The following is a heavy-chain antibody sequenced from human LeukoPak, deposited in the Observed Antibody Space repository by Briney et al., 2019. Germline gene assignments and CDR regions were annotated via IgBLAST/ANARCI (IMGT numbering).Heavy chain of an antibody. Sequence: PETLSLTCTVSGYSISSDFAWGWIRQPPGKGLEWIGSVYHSGSTYYNPSLKSRVTISVDTSKNQFSLKLTSVTAADTAVYYCARDRDLRWFFYWGQGTLVTVSS. CDR3: ARDRDLRWFFY. D-gene: IGHD2-21*01. J-gene: IGHJ4*02. CDR2: VYHSGST. V-gene: IGHV4-38-2*02. CDR1: GYSISSDFA.